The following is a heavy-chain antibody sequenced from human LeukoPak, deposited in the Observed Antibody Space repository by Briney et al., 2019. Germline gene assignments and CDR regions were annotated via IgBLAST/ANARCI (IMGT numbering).Heavy chain of an antibody. Sequence: GGSLRLPCAASGFTFTHAWLSWVRQAPGKGLEWVGRIKSKTDGGTTDYAAPVKGRFTISRDDSKNTLYLQMNSLKTEDTAVYYCTTDFVRDAYWGQGTLVTVSS. CDR2: IKSKTDGGTT. D-gene: IGHD5-24*01. J-gene: IGHJ4*02. V-gene: IGHV3-15*01. CDR3: TTDFVRDAY. CDR1: GFTFTHAW.